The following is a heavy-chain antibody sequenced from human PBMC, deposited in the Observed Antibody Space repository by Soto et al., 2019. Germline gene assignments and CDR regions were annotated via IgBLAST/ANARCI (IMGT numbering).Heavy chain of an antibody. J-gene: IGHJ6*02. V-gene: IGHV3-30-3*01. Sequence: GGSLRLSCAASGFTFSSYAMHWVRQAPGKGLEWVAVISYDGSNKYYADSVKGRFTISRDNSKNTLYLQMNSLRAEDTAVYYCARDDSSGPTPGYYGMDVWGQGTTVTVSS. D-gene: IGHD3-22*01. CDR1: GFTFSSYA. CDR2: ISYDGSNK. CDR3: ARDDSSGPTPGYYGMDV.